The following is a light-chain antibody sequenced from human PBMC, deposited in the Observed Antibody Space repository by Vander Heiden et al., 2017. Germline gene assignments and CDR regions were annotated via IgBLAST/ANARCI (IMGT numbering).Light chain of an antibody. CDR2: KAS. Sequence: DIQMTQSPSTLSASVGTGVTIICRASQSINNCLAWHQQKPGKAPKLLIYKASSLESGVRSRFSGTGSRTEFTLTISSLQPDDFATYYCQQYENYALTFGAGTKVEIK. CDR1: QSINNC. V-gene: IGKV1-5*03. CDR3: QQYENYALT. J-gene: IGKJ4*01.